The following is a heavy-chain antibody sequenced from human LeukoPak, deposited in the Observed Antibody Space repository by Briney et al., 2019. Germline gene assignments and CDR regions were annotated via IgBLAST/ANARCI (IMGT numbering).Heavy chain of an antibody. J-gene: IGHJ4*02. D-gene: IGHD1-26*01. CDR3: ARDGNSGSYYYFDY. Sequence: ASLKVSCKASGYTFTSYAMHWVRQAPGQRLEWMGWINAGNGNTKYSQKFQGRVTITADESTSTAYIELSSLRSEDTAVYYCARDGNSGSYYYFDYWGQGTLVTVSS. CDR2: INAGNGNT. V-gene: IGHV1-3*01. CDR1: GYTFTSYA.